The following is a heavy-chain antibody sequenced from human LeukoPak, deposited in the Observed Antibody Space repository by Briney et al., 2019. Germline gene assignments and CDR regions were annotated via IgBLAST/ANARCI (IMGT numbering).Heavy chain of an antibody. CDR3: ARGHPGVVEISNWFDP. CDR1: GCTFTNYD. D-gene: IGHD3-3*01. Sequence: ASVKVSCKASGCTFTNYDINWVRQATGQGLEWMGWMNPNSGNTGYAQKFQGRVTMTRNTSISTAYMELSSLRSEDTAVYYCARGHPGVVEISNWFDPWGQGTLVTVSS. V-gene: IGHV1-8*01. J-gene: IGHJ5*02. CDR2: MNPNSGNT.